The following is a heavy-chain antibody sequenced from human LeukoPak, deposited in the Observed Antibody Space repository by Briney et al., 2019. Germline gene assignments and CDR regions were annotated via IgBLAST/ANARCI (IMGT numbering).Heavy chain of an antibody. D-gene: IGHD3-10*01. CDR2: ISGSGGST. V-gene: IGHV3-23*01. Sequence: GGSLRLSCAASGFTFSSYAMSWVRQAPGKGLEWVSAISGSGGSTYYADSVKGRFTISRDNSKNTLYLQMNSLRAEDTAVYYCAREGGGSGSYGYYYYYMDVWGKGTTVTISS. CDR1: GFTFSSYA. J-gene: IGHJ6*03. CDR3: AREGGGSGSYGYYYYYMDV.